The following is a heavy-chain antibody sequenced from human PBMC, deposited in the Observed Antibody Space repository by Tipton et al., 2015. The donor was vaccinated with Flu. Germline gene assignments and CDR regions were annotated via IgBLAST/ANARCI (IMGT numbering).Heavy chain of an antibody. D-gene: IGHD3-9*01. J-gene: IGHJ4*02. Sequence: SLRLSCAASGFTFSSYAMHWVRQAPGKGLEWVAVISYDGSNKYYADSVKGRFTISRDNSKNTLYLQMNSLRAEDTAVYYCARDPGFLTGYYIPSFDYWGQGTLVTVSS. CDR3: ARDPGFLTGYYIPSFDY. CDR1: GFTFSSYA. CDR2: ISYDGSNK. V-gene: IGHV3-30-3*01.